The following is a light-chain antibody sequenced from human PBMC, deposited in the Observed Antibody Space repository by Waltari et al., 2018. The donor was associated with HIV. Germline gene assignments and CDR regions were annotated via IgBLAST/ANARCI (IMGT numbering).Light chain of an antibody. CDR2: RNT. J-gene: IGLJ3*02. CDR1: SSNIGAGYD. V-gene: IGLV1-40*01. Sequence: QSVLTQPPSVSGAPGQRVTISCTGSSSNIGAGYDVHWYQQLPGTAPKLLIYRNTHRPSGVPDRFSGSKSGTSASLAITGLQTEDEAYYYCQSYDRSLSGWVFGGGTKLTVL. CDR3: QSYDRSLSGWV.